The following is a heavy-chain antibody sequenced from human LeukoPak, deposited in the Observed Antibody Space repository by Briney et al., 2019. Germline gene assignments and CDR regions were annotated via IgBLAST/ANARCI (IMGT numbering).Heavy chain of an antibody. CDR1: GYTFTGYY. D-gene: IGHD2-21*02. CDR3: AIAYCGGDCYSGYYYYMDV. CDR2: INPSSGGT. V-gene: IGHV1-2*02. J-gene: IGHJ6*03. Sequence: ASVKVSCKASGYTFTGYYMHWVRQAPGQGLEWMGWINPSSGGTNYAQKFQGRVTMTRDTSISTAYMELSRLRSDDTAVYYCAIAYCGGDCYSGYYYYMDVWGKGTTVTISS.